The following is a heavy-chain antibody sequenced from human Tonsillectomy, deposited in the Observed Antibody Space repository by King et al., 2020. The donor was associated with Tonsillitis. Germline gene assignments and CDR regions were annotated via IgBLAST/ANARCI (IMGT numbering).Heavy chain of an antibody. CDR3: ARIPTNYYGSRIYWYLDL. CDR1: GFSLSDGRMG. CDR2: IFPNDEK. Sequence: VTLKESGPVLVKPTETLTLTCTVSGFSLSDGRMGVSWIRQPPGKALEWLAHIFPNDEKSYSTSLKSRLTISKDTSKSQVVLTMTNMDPVDTATYYCARIPTNYYGSRIYWYLDLWGRGTLVTVSS. J-gene: IGHJ2*01. D-gene: IGHD3-10*01. V-gene: IGHV2-26*01.